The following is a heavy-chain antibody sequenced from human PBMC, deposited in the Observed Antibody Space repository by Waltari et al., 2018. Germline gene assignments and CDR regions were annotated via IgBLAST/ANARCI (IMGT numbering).Heavy chain of an antibody. Sequence: QVQLQQWGAGLLKPSETLSLTCAVYGGSFSGYYWSWIRQPPGKGLEWIGEINHSGSTNYNPSLKSRVTISVDTSKNQFSLKLSSVTAADTAVYYCARGPFIVVVPAADLYFQHWGQGTLVTVSS. CDR3: ARGPFIVVVPAADLYFQH. J-gene: IGHJ1*01. CDR2: INHSGST. V-gene: IGHV4-34*01. D-gene: IGHD2-2*01. CDR1: GGSFSGYY.